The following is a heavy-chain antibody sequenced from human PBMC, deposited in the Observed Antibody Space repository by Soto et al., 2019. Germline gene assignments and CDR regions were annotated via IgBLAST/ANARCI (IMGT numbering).Heavy chain of an antibody. J-gene: IGHJ3*02. Sequence: EAQLLESGGDLVQPGGSLRLSCEASGFTFSSYAMSWVRQAPGKGLEWVSAISGSGGSTYYADSVKGRFTISRDNSKNTVFLQMNSLRADHTALYYCSGLRRWVGATSHRAIDIWGQGTMVTVSS. V-gene: IGHV3-23*01. CDR2: ISGSGGST. CDR3: SGLRRWVGATSHRAIDI. D-gene: IGHD1-26*01. CDR1: GFTFSSYA.